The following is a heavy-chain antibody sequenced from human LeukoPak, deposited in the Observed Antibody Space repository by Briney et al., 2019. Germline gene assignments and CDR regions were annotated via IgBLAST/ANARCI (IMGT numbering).Heavy chain of an antibody. CDR1: GGSLSSYY. CDR3: ARGIRYFDWLPFDY. D-gene: IGHD3-9*01. V-gene: IGHV4-59*01. Sequence: SETLSLTCTVSGGSLSSYYGSWIRQPPGKGLEWSGDIYYSGSTNYNPSLKSRVTISVDTSKNQFSLKLSSVTAADTAVYYCARGIRYFDWLPFDYWGQGTLVTVSS. CDR2: IYYSGST. J-gene: IGHJ4*02.